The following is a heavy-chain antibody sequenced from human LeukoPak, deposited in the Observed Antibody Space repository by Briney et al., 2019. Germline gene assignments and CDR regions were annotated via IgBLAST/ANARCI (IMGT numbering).Heavy chain of an antibody. V-gene: IGHV1-18*01. CDR3: ARMEGRRLAGYFDY. CDR1: GYTFTSYG. CDR2: ISAYNGNT. J-gene: IGHJ4*02. D-gene: IGHD3-10*01. Sequence: ASVKVSCKASGYTFTSYGISWVRQAPGQGLEWMGWISAYNGNTNYAQKLQGRVAMTTDTSTSTAYMELRSLRSDDTAVYYCARMEGRRLAGYFDYWGQGTLVTVSS.